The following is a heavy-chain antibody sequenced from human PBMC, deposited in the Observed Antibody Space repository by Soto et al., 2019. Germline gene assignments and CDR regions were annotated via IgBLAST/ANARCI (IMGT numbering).Heavy chain of an antibody. V-gene: IGHV1-18*01. J-gene: IGHJ6*02. CDR2: ISAYNGNT. CDR1: GYTFTSYG. CDR3: ARDGVDTATGYYYGMDV. D-gene: IGHD5-18*01. Sequence: QVQLVQSGAEVKKPGASVKVSCKASGYTFTSYGISWVRQAHGQGLEWMGWISAYNGNTNYAQKLQGRVTMTTDTSTSTAYMELRSLRSDNTAVYYCARDGVDTATGYYYGMDVWGQGTTVTVSS.